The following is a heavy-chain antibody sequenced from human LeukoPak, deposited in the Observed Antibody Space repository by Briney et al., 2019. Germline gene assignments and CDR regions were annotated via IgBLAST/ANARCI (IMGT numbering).Heavy chain of an antibody. CDR2: ISSGGTTI. V-gene: IGHV3-48*01. Sequence: GGSLRLSCEASGFTFSNFAMNWVRQAPGKGLEWISFISSGGTTISYADSVRGRFTISRDNARNSLFLQMNSLRVEDTAVYYCERDLMPYADPEYFDHWGQGTLVTVSS. D-gene: IGHD3-9*01. CDR1: GFTFSNFA. J-gene: IGHJ4*02. CDR3: ERDLMPYADPEYFDH.